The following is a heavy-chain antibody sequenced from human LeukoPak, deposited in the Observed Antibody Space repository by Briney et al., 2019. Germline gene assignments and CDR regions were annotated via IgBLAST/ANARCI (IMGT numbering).Heavy chain of an antibody. V-gene: IGHV2-5*01. Sequence: SGPTLVNPTQTLTLTCTFSGFSLSTSGVGVGWIRQPPGKALEWLALIYWNDDKRYSPSLKSRLTITKDTSKNQVVLTMTNMDPVDTATYYCAHSYYYDSSGYYFLPNSFDYWGQGTLVTVSS. CDR2: IYWNDDK. J-gene: IGHJ4*02. CDR3: AHSYYYDSSGYYFLPNSFDY. D-gene: IGHD3-22*01. CDR1: GFSLSTSGVG.